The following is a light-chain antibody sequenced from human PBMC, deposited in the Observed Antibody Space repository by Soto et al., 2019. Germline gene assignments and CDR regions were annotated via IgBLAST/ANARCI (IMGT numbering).Light chain of an antibody. CDR3: QQYNSSPWT. Sequence: DIQMTQSPSTLSASVGDRVTITCRASQSISSWLDWYQQKPGKAPKVLIYKSSSLESGVPSRFSGSGSGTEFTLTISSLQPDDFASYYCQQYNSSPWTFGQGTKVEIK. CDR2: KSS. J-gene: IGKJ1*01. V-gene: IGKV1-5*03. CDR1: QSISSW.